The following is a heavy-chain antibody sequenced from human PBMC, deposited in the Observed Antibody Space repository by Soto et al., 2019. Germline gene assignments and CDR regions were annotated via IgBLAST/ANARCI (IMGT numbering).Heavy chain of an antibody. CDR1: GYTFTSYG. CDR2: MNANSGNT. J-gene: IGHJ4*02. CDR3: ARRYQAFGRYYFDY. Sequence: ASVKVSCKASGYTFTSYGISWVRQAPGQGLEWMGWMNANSGNTGYAQKFQGRVTMTRNTSISTAYMELSSLRSEDTAVYYCARRYQAFGRYYFDYWGQGTLVTVSS. V-gene: IGHV1-8*02. D-gene: IGHD3-10*01.